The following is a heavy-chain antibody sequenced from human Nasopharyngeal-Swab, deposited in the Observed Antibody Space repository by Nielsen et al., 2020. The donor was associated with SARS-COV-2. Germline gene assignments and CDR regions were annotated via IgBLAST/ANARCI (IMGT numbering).Heavy chain of an antibody. J-gene: IGHJ2*01. CDR3: ARPGGSGDPYWYFDL. D-gene: IGHD3-16*01. V-gene: IGHV4-59*01. CDR1: GDSIIRYS. Sequence: SETLSLPCPVSGDSIIRYSWSWIRQPPGKGLEWIGYMYYSGSTSHNPSLKSRVTISVDTSKNQISLKLTSVTAADTAVYYCARPGGSGDPYWYFDLWGRGTLVTVSS. CDR2: MYYSGST.